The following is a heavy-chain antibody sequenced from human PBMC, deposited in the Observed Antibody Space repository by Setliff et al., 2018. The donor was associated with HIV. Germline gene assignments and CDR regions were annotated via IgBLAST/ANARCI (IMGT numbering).Heavy chain of an antibody. CDR2: NRSKAHGGTT. V-gene: IGHV3-49*03. CDR1: GFTFGDYV. CDR3: TRSNWGSTPDFDY. D-gene: IGHD7-27*01. Sequence: GSLRLSCITSGFTFGDYVMSWFRQAPGKGLEWVGFNRSKAHGGTTEYAASVEVRFIISRDDSKSIAYLQMNSLKTEDTAVYYCTRSNWGSTPDFDYWGQGTMVTVSS. J-gene: IGHJ4*02.